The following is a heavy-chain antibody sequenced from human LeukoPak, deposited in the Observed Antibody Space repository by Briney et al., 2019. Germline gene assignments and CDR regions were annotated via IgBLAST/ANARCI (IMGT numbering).Heavy chain of an antibody. CDR3: ASQPVGAAAGPDAFDI. CDR1: GFTFSSYA. J-gene: IGHJ3*02. V-gene: IGHV3-23*01. Sequence: GGSLRLSCAASGFTFSSYAMSWVRQAPGKGLEWVSAISGSGGSTYYADSVKGRFTISRDNSKNTLYLQMNSLRAEDTAVYYYASQPVGAAAGPDAFDIWGQGTMVTVSS. CDR2: ISGSGGST. D-gene: IGHD6-13*01.